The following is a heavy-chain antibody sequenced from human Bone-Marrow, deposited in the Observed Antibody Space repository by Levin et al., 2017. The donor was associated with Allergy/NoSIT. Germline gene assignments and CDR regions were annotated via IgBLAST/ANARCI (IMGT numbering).Heavy chain of an antibody. CDR2: INTNTENP. V-gene: IGHV7-4-1*02. Sequence: GESLKISCRASGYNFRSYAINWLRQAPGQGLEWMGWINTNTENPTYARGFTGRFVLSLDTSVVTTYLQISSLQAEDTAVYFCARESAAKNFDFWGQGTLVTVSS. J-gene: IGHJ4*02. CDR1: GYNFRSYA. CDR3: ARESAAKNFDF. D-gene: IGHD2-2*01.